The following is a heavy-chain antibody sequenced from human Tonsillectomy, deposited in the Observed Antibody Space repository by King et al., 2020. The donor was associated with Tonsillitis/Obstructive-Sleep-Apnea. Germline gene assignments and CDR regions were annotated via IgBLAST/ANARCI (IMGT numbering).Heavy chain of an antibody. CDR2: MNPTSGNT. CDR3: ARGRLSGTYAGERYYSYLDV. Sequence: VQLVESGAEVQKPGASVRVSCKASGYSFTSDDIIWVRKTTGQGLEWMGWMNPTSGNTAYAHKFQGRVTMTRNISISTAYMELNSLRSEDTAVFYCARGRLSGTYAGERYYSYLDVWGNGTTVTVSS. CDR1: GYSFTSDD. D-gene: IGHD1-26*01. V-gene: IGHV1-8*01. J-gene: IGHJ6*03.